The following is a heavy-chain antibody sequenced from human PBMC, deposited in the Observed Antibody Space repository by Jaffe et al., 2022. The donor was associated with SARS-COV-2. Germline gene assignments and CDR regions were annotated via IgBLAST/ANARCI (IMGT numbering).Heavy chain of an antibody. D-gene: IGHD5-18*01. J-gene: IGHJ4*02. CDR1: GFTFSSYA. CDR3: ARDPRGYSYGNYFDY. V-gene: IGHV3-30-3*01. CDR2: ISYDGSNK. Sequence: QVQLVESGGGVVQPGRSLRLSCAASGFTFSSYAMHWVRQAPGKGLEWVAVISYDGSNKYYADSVKGRFTISRDNSKNTLYLQMNSLRAEDTAVYYCARDPRGYSYGNYFDYWGQGTLVTVSS.